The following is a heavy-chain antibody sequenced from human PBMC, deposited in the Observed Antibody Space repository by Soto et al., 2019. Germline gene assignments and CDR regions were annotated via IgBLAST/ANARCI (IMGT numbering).Heavy chain of an antibody. D-gene: IGHD4-17*01. Sequence: QVQLQESGPGLVKPSGTLSLTCAVSGGSISSSNWWSWVRQPPGKGLEWIGEIYHSGSTNYNPSLKSRVTISVDKSKNQFSLKLSSVTAADTAVYYCARYKLTTPREYGEGYYFDYWGQGTLVTVSS. J-gene: IGHJ4*02. CDR2: IYHSGST. CDR3: ARYKLTTPREYGEGYYFDY. CDR1: GGSISSSNW. V-gene: IGHV4-4*02.